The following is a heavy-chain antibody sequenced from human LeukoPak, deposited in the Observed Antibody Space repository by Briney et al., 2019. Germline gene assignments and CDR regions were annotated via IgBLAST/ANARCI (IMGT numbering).Heavy chain of an antibody. V-gene: IGHV3-7*01. Sequence: GGYLRLSCAASGFTFSSYWMSWVRQAPGKGLEWVANTKQDGSEKYYVDSVKGRFTISRDNAKNSLYLQMNSLRAEDTAVYFCSSLILRVAYFDYWGQGTLVTVSS. CDR2: TKQDGSEK. D-gene: IGHD3-9*01. J-gene: IGHJ4*02. CDR1: GFTFSSYW. CDR3: SSLILRVAYFDY.